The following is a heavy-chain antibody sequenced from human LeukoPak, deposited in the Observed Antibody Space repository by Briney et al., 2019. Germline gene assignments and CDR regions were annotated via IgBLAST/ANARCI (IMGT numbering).Heavy chain of an antibody. CDR2: INPNSGGT. CDR3: ARRYYDSSGWQFDP. CDR1: GYTFTSYY. V-gene: IGHV1-2*02. Sequence: ASVKVSCKASGYTFTSYYMHWVRQAPGQGLEWMGWINPNSGGTNYAQKFQGRVTMTRDTSISTAYMELSRLRSDDTAVYYCARRYYDSSGWQFDPWGQGTLVTVSS. J-gene: IGHJ5*02. D-gene: IGHD3-22*01.